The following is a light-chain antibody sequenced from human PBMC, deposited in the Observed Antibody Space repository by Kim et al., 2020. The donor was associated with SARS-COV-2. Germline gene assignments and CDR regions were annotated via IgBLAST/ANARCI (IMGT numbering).Light chain of an antibody. CDR1: NSNIVNNY. CDR2: DNN. V-gene: IGLV1-51*01. Sequence: QRVTSSCSGNNSNIVNNYVSWYQQLPGTAPKLLIYDNNKRPSGIPDRFSGSKSGTSATLGITGLQTGDEADYYCGTWDSSLSARVFGGGTQPDRP. J-gene: IGLJ3*02. CDR3: GTWDSSLSARV.